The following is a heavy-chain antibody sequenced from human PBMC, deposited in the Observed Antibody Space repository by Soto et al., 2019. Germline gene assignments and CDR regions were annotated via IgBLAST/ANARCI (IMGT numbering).Heavy chain of an antibody. CDR1: GYTFTSYY. V-gene: IGHV1-46*01. D-gene: IGHD5-12*01. CDR2: INPSSGST. CDR3: ARAGGGATTPRYYYGMDV. J-gene: IGHJ6*02. Sequence: GASVKVSCKASGYTFTSYYMHWVRQAPGQGLEWMGIINPSSGSTNYAQKFQGRVTMTRDTSTTTVYMELSSLRSEDTAVYYCARAGGGATTPRYYYGMDVWGQGTTVTVSS.